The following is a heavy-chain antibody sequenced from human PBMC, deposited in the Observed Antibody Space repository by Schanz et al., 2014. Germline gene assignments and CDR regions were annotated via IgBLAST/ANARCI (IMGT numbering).Heavy chain of an antibody. V-gene: IGHV3-30*19. J-gene: IGHJ4*02. CDR2: ISFDGSHE. CDR1: GFSFSGYG. Sequence: QVQLVESGGGVAQPGGSLRLSCAASGFSFSGYGMHWVRQAPGKGLEWVAVISFDGSHESYADSVRGRFTISRDNSKNTLYLQMDSLRAEDTAVYYCARDRIAVAGGFFDYWGQGTLVTVSS. D-gene: IGHD6-19*01. CDR3: ARDRIAVAGGFFDY.